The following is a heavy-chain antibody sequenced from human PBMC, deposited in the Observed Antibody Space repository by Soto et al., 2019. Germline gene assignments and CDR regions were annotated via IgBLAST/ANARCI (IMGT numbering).Heavy chain of an antibody. V-gene: IGHV3-33*01. CDR2: IWSHGRNK. CDR3: VIASWPYDL. CDR1: GFPFSVYG. Sequence: QMQLVESGGGVVQPGRSLRLSCGASGFPFSVYGIHWVRQAPGKGLEWVAFIWSHGRNKYYGDSVNGRFTISRDNSKNTLYLQMNSLRAEDTSLYYCVIASWPYDLWGRGTLVTVSS. J-gene: IGHJ2*01.